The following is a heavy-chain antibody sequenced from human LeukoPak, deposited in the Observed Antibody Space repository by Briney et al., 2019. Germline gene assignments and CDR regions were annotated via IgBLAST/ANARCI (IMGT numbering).Heavy chain of an antibody. Sequence: GASVKVSCKASGGTFSSYAISWVRQARGQGLEWMGRIIPILGIANYAQKFQGRVTITADKSTSTAYMELSSLRSEDTAAYYCASSDNHNCSSTSCYSRSFDYWGQGTLVTVSS. CDR2: IIPILGIA. D-gene: IGHD2-2*01. V-gene: IGHV1-69*04. J-gene: IGHJ4*02. CDR1: GGTFSSYA. CDR3: ASSDNHNCSSTSCYSRSFDY.